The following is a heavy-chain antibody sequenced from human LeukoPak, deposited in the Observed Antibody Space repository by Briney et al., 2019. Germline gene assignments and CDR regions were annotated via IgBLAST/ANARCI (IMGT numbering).Heavy chain of an antibody. CDR3: ARGILRYFDWLLSTPYYYYGMDV. J-gene: IGHJ6*02. CDR1: GYTFTSYD. CDR2: MSPNSGNT. D-gene: IGHD3-9*01. Sequence: ASVKVSCKASGYTFTSYDINWVRQATGQGLEWMGWMSPNSGNTGYAQKFQGRVTMTRNTSISTAYMELSSLRSEDTAVYYCARGILRYFDWLLSTPYYYYGMDVWGQGTTVTVSS. V-gene: IGHV1-8*01.